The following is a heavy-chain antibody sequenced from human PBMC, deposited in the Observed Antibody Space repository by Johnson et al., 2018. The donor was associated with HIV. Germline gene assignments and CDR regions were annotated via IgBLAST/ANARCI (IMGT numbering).Heavy chain of an antibody. CDR2: IGTAGDT. CDR3: AKDIAARHDAFDI. V-gene: IGHV3-13*01. Sequence: VQLVESGGGVVQPGRSLSLSCAASGFTFSSYAMHWVRQATGKGLEWVSAIGTAGDTYYPGSVKGRFTIPRENAKNSLYLQMNSLRAEDTALYYCAKDIAARHDAFDIWGQGTMVTVSS. D-gene: IGHD6-6*01. J-gene: IGHJ3*02. CDR1: GFTFSSYA.